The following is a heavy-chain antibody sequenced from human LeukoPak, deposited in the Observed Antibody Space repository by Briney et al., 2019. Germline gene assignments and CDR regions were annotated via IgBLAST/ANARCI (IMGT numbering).Heavy chain of an antibody. CDR1: GFTFSNYG. D-gene: IGHD1-26*01. CDR3: ATLLVGVPDY. CDR2: IRSDESNK. V-gene: IGHV3-30*02. Sequence: GGSLRLSCAASGFTFSNYGMHWVRQAPGKGLEWVAFIRSDESNKYYADSVKGRFTISRDDSKGTLYLQMNSLRAEDTAVYYCATLLVGVPDYGGQGTLVTVSS. J-gene: IGHJ4*02.